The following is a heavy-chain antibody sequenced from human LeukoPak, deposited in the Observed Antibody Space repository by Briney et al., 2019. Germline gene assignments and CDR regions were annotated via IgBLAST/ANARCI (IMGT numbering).Heavy chain of an antibody. CDR2: IRYDGSNK. V-gene: IGHV3-30*02. Sequence: GGSLRLSCAASVFTFSSYGMHWVRQAPDKGLEWVAFIRYDGSNKYYADSVKGRFTISRDNSKNTLYLQMNSLRAEDTAVYYCAKDLSPAMVRGVFDYWGQGTLVTVSS. J-gene: IGHJ4*02. D-gene: IGHD3-10*01. CDR1: VFTFSSYG. CDR3: AKDLSPAMVRGVFDY.